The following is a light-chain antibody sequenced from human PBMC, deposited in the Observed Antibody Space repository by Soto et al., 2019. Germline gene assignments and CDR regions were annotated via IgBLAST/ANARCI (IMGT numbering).Light chain of an antibody. V-gene: IGLV2-23*02. CDR3: CSSGGSPTYV. CDR2: ELN. Sequence: QSVLTQPASVSGSPGQSITISCTGTSSNVGSYKLVSWYQQHPGKAPKLMIFELNNRPAGVSNRFSGSKSGNTASLTISGLKVEDEADYYCCSSGGSPTYVFGTGTKVTVL. J-gene: IGLJ1*01. CDR1: SSNVGSYKL.